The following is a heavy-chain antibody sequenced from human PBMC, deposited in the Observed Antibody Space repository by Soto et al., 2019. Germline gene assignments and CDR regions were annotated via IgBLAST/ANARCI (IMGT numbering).Heavy chain of an antibody. CDR2: MSYDGSNK. D-gene: IGHD3-16*01. V-gene: IGHV3-30-3*01. CDR1: GFTFSSYA. J-gene: IGHJ4*02. CDR3: PRDGGAY. Sequence: QVQLVESGGGVVQPGRSLRLSCAASGFTFSSYAMHWVRRAPGKGLEWMAVMSYDGSNKYYADSVKGRLTISRDNSKNTLDLQMTSLSPEDPALYYCPRDGGAYWGQGTLVIVSS.